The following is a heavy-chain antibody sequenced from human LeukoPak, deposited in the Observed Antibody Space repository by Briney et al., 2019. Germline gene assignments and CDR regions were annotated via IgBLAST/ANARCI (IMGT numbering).Heavy chain of an antibody. D-gene: IGHD2-15*01. J-gene: IGHJ6*02. CDR2: ISGSGGST. CDR1: GFTFSNYW. CDR3: AKHYCSGGSCSYYYYYGMDV. V-gene: IGHV3-23*01. Sequence: GGSLRLSCAASGFTFSNYWMSWVRQAPGKGLEWVSAISGSGGSTYYADSVKGRFTISRDNSKNTLYLQMNSLRAEDTAVYYCAKHYCSGGSCSYYYYYGMDVWGQGTTVTVSS.